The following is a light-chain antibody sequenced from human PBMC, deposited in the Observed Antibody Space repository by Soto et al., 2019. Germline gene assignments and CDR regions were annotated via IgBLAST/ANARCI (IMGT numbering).Light chain of an antibody. J-gene: IGKJ1*01. CDR3: QHYNSYSEA. CDR1: QSISSW. V-gene: IGKV1-5*01. CDR2: DAS. Sequence: DIQMTQSPSTLSASVGDRVTITCRASQSISSWLAWYQQKPGKAPKLLIYDASSLESGVPSRFSGSGSGTECTLTISSLQPDDFATYYCQHYNSYSEAFGQGTKVDIK.